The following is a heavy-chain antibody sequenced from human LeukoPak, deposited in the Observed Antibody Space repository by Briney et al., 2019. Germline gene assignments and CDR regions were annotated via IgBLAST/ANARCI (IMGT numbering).Heavy chain of an antibody. V-gene: IGHV3-23*01. CDR3: ARVIRAAPGKGYFDY. J-gene: IGHJ4*02. CDR2: ISGSGGST. CDR1: GFTFSSYW. D-gene: IGHD6-13*01. Sequence: GGSLRLSCAASGFTFSSYWMHWVRQAPGKGLEWASSISGSGGSTYHADSVKGRFTISRDSSKNTLYLQMNSLRAEDTAIYYCARVIRAAPGKGYFDYWGQGTLVTVSS.